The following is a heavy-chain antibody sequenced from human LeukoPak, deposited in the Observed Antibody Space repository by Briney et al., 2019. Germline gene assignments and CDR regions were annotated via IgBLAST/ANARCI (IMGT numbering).Heavy chain of an antibody. V-gene: IGHV4-39*01. Sequence: SETLSLTCTVSGGSISSSSYYWGWIRQPPGKGLEWIGSIYYSGSTYCNPSLKSRVTISVDTSKNQFSLKLSSVTAADTAVYYCANGYGDYDRFDYWGQGTLVTVSS. D-gene: IGHD4-17*01. CDR1: GGSISSSSYY. J-gene: IGHJ4*02. CDR3: ANGYGDYDRFDY. CDR2: IYYSGST.